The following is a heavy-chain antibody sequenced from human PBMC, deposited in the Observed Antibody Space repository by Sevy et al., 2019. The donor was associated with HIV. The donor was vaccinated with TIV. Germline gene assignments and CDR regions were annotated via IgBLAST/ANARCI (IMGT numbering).Heavy chain of an antibody. CDR3: AAQGYGDSAYAFDI. D-gene: IGHD4-17*01. V-gene: IGHV3-21*01. J-gene: IGHJ3*02. Sequence: GGSLRLSCAASGFTFSRYSMNWVRQAPGKGLEWVSSISSTSNYVYYADSVKGRFTISRDNAKNSLYLQMNSLRAEDTAVYYCAAQGYGDSAYAFDIWGQGTMVTVSS. CDR2: ISSTSNYV. CDR1: GFTFSRYS.